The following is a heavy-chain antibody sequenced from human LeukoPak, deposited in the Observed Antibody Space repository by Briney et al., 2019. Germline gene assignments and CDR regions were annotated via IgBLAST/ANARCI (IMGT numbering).Heavy chain of an antibody. V-gene: IGHV4-59*01. D-gene: IGHD4-11*01. CDR3: ARGAYTYYFDY. Sequence: SETLSLTCTVSGGSISSYYWSWIRQPPGKGLEWIGYIYYSGSTNYNPSLKSRVTISVDTSKNQFSLKLSSVTAVDTAVYYCARGAYTYYFDYWGQGTLVTVSS. CDR1: GGSISSYY. J-gene: IGHJ4*02. CDR2: IYYSGST.